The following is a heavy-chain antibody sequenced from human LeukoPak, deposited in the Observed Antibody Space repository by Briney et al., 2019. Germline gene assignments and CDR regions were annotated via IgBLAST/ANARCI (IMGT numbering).Heavy chain of an antibody. CDR1: GFTFSSYW. CDR2: IKSDGST. D-gene: IGHD3-22*01. V-gene: IGHV3-74*01. J-gene: IGHJ1*01. Sequence: GGSLRLSCAASGFTFSSYWMHWVRQAPGKGLVWVSRIKSDGSTRYADSVKGRFTISRDNAKNTVSLQMTSLRAEDTGVYYCARAPSEIGGYYPEYFRHWGQAPWSSSPQ. CDR3: ARAPSEIGGYYPEYFRH.